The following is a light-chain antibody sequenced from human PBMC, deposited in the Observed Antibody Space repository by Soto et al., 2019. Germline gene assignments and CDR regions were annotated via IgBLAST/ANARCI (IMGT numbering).Light chain of an antibody. J-gene: IGKJ4*01. CDR3: QQSFDTLT. V-gene: IGKV1-39*01. CDR2: AAS. Sequence: DMQMTQSPSSLSASVGDRVTITCRAGQSISSYLNWYQQKPGKAPKLLISAASSLQSGVPSRFRGSGSGTDFTLTISSLQPEEFATYYCQQSFDTLTFGGGTKVEIK. CDR1: QSISSY.